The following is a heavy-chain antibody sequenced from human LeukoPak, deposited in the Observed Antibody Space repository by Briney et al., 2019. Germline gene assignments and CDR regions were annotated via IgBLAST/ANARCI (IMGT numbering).Heavy chain of an antibody. CDR1: GYTFTSYD. CDR3: ARYSSGWYGLDY. V-gene: IGHV1-8*02. D-gene: IGHD6-19*01. J-gene: IGHJ4*02. Sequence: ASVKVSCKASGYTFTSYDINWVRQATGQGLEWMGWMNPNSGNTGYAQKFQGRVTMTRNTSISTAYMELSSLRSEDTAVYHCARYSSGWYGLDYWGQGTLVTVSS. CDR2: MNPNSGNT.